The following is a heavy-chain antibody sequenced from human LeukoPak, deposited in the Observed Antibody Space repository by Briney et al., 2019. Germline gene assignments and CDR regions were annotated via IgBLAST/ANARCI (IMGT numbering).Heavy chain of an antibody. CDR1: GYSFTSYW. J-gene: IGHJ4*02. D-gene: IGHD6-13*01. V-gene: IGHV5-51*01. CDR3: ARLAAAGTTDFDY. Sequence: GESLKISCKASGYSFTSYWIGWVRQMPGKGLEWMGIIYPGDSDTRYSPSFQGQVTISADKSISTAYLQWSGLKASDTAMYYCARLAAAGTTDFDYWGQGTLVTVSS. CDR2: IYPGDSDT.